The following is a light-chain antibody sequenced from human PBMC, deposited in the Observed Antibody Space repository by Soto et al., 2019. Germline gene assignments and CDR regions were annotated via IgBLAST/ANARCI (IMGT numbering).Light chain of an antibody. J-gene: IGKJ1*01. CDR3: HQYNSYST. CDR1: QTISSW. CDR2: KAS. Sequence: DIQMTQSPSTLSVSVGDRVTITCRASQTISSWLAWYQQKPGKAPKLLIYKASTLKSGVPSRFSGSGSGTEYTLTIISLQPDDFATYYCHQYNSYSTFGQRSKVDI. V-gene: IGKV1-5*03.